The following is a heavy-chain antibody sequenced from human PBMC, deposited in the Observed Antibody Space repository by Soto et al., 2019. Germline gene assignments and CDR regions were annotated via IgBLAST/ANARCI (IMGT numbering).Heavy chain of an antibody. Sequence: QVQLVQSGAEVKKPGSSVKVSCKASGGTFSTCVITWVRQAPGQGLEWLGGIIPVFGTTYYAQKFQGRVTFTADKSTNTAYMELRSLTSEDTAVYYCARGPAIGSWFDPWGQGTLVTVSS. CDR1: GGTFSTCV. D-gene: IGHD1-26*01. J-gene: IGHJ5*02. V-gene: IGHV1-69*06. CDR3: ARGPAIGSWFDP. CDR2: IIPVFGTT.